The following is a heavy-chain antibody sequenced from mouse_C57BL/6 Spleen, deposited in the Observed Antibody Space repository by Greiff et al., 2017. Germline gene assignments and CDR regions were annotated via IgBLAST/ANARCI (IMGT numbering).Heavy chain of an antibody. CDR2: INYDGSST. CDR3: ARSGYYGSSGYFDY. D-gene: IGHD1-1*01. CDR1: GFTFSDYY. V-gene: IGHV5-16*01. Sequence: EVKLVESEGGLVQPGSSMKLSCTASGFTFSDYYMAWVRQVPEKGLEWVANINYDGSSTYYLDSLKSRFIISRDNAKNILYLQMSSLKSEDTATYYCARSGYYGSSGYFDYWGQGTTLTVSS. J-gene: IGHJ2*01.